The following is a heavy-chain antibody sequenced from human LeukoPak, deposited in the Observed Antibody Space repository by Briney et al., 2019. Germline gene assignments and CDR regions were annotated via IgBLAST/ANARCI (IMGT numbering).Heavy chain of an antibody. Sequence: GGSLRLSCAASGFTFDDYAMHWVRQAPGKGLEWVSGISRNSGSLGYADSVKGRFTISRDNSKNTLYLQMNSLRAEDTAVYYCAKARYCSGGSCYSDYWGQGTLVTVSS. V-gene: IGHV3-9*01. J-gene: IGHJ4*02. CDR2: ISRNSGSL. D-gene: IGHD2-15*01. CDR1: GFTFDDYA. CDR3: AKARYCSGGSCYSDY.